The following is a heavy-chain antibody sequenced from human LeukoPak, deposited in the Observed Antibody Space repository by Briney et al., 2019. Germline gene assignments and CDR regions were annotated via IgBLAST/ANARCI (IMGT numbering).Heavy chain of an antibody. CDR2: MNPNSGNT. V-gene: IGHV1-8*01. J-gene: IGHJ3*02. Sequence: GASVKVSCKASGYTFTSYDINWVRQATGQGLEWMGWMNPNSGNTGYAQKFQGRVTMTRNTSISTAYTELGSLRSEDTAVYYCARVPPPYSGSHGAFDIWGQGTMVTVSS. CDR1: GYTFTSYD. CDR3: ARVPPPYSGSHGAFDI. D-gene: IGHD1-26*01.